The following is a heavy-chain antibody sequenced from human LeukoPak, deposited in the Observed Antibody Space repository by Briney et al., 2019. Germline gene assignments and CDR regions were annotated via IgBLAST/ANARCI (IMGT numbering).Heavy chain of an antibody. J-gene: IGHJ5*02. CDR1: GGSISIYY. CDR3: ARTEDYGDYGXXFDP. Sequence: SETLSLTYTVSGGSISIYYWSWIRQPPGKGLEWIGYIYYSGSTNYNPSLKSRVTISVDTSKNQFSLKLNSVTAADTAVYYCARTEDYGDYGXXFDPWGQGTLVTXXS. CDR2: IYYSGST. D-gene: IGHD4-17*01. V-gene: IGHV4-59*01.